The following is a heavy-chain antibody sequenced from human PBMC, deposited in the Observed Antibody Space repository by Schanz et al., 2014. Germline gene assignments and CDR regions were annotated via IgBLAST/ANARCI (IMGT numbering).Heavy chain of an antibody. Sequence: EVHLLESGGGLVPPGGSLRLSCAASGFNFSDYAMCWVRQAPGKGLEWVSAISGSGGSTYYADSVKGRFTISRDNSKNTLYLQMNSLIAEDTAVYYCAKDAPYPFDLWGRGTLITVSS. J-gene: IGHJ2*01. CDR2: ISGSGGST. CDR1: GFNFSDYA. V-gene: IGHV3-23*01. CDR3: AKDAPYPFDL.